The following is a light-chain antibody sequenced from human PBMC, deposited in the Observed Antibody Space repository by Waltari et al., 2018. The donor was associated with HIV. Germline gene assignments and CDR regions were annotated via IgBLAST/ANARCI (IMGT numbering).Light chain of an antibody. J-gene: IGLJ3*02. CDR3: QSYDSSLGGPV. Sequence: SVLTQPPSVSGAPRQTVTISCTGRSSNIGAGHDVHWYQHVPGTAPKLLIFANKKRPQASPDRFSGSRSGTSASLAITGLQAEDEADYYCQSYDSSLGGPVFGGGTKVTVL. CDR2: ANK. V-gene: IGLV1-40*01. CDR1: SSNIGAGHD.